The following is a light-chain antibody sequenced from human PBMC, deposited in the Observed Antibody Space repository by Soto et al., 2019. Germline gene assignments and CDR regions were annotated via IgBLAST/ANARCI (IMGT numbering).Light chain of an antibody. CDR1: QSVSSY. J-gene: IGKJ4*01. Sequence: ENVLTQSPATLSLSPGERATLSCMASQSVSSYLAWYQQKPGQAPRLLIYDASNRATGIPARFSGSGSGTDFTLTISSLEPEDFAVYYCQHRSSWPLTFGGGTKVDIK. CDR2: DAS. V-gene: IGKV3-11*01. CDR3: QHRSSWPLT.